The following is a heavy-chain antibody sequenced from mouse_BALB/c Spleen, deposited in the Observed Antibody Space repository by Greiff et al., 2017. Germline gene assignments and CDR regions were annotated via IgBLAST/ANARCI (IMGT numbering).Heavy chain of an antibody. J-gene: IGHJ4*01. CDR2: ISCYNGAT. CDR1: GYSFTGYY. CDR3: AAYYGSSPRAMDY. Sequence: LVKTGASVKISCKASGYSFTGYYMHWVKQSHGKSLEWIGYISCYNGATSYNQKFKGKATFTVDTSSSTAYMQFNSLTSEDSAVYYCAAYYGSSPRAMDYWGQGTSVTVSS. V-gene: IGHV1S34*01. D-gene: IGHD1-1*01.